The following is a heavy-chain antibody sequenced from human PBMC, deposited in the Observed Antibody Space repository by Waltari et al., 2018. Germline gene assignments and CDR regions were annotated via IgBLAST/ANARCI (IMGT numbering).Heavy chain of an antibody. CDR2: IYSGGST. D-gene: IGHD6-19*01. J-gene: IGHJ4*02. CDR1: GFTFSSYA. V-gene: IGHV3-23*03. CDR3: ANIENSSGWTFDY. Sequence: EVQLLESGGGLVQPGGSLRLSCAASGFTFSSYAMSWVRQAPGKGLEWVSVIYSGGSTYYADSVKGRFTISRDNSKNTLYLQMNSLRAEDTAVYYCANIENSSGWTFDYWGQGTLVTVSS.